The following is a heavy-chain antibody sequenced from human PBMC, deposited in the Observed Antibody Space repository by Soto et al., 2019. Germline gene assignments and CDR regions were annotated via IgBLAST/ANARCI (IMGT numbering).Heavy chain of an antibody. CDR2: IWYDGSYK. CDR1: GFSFRSHS. Sequence: QVQLVESGGGVVQPGRSLRLSCAASGFSFRSHSMHWVRQAPGKGLEWVAVIWYDGSYKYYADSVKGRFTISRDNSKNTLYLQVNSLRAEDTAVYYCARAEYTSSWPQTLDYWGQGTLVTVSS. J-gene: IGHJ4*02. V-gene: IGHV3-33*01. D-gene: IGHD6-13*01. CDR3: ARAEYTSSWPQTLDY.